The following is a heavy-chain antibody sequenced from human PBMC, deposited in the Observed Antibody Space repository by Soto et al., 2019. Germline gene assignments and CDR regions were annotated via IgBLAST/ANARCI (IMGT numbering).Heavy chain of an antibody. Sequence: ASVKVSCKASGYTFTGYYMHWVRQAPGQGLEWMGWINPNSGGTNYAQKFQGRVTMTRDTSISTAYMELSRLRSDDTAVYYCASDQNYYGSGSYYNGLNWCDPWGQGTRVTVSS. V-gene: IGHV1-2*02. J-gene: IGHJ5*02. CDR3: ASDQNYYGSGSYYNGLNWCDP. CDR1: GYTFTGYY. D-gene: IGHD3-10*01. CDR2: INPNSGGT.